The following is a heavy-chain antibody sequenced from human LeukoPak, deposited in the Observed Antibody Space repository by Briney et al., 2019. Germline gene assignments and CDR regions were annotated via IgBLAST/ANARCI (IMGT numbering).Heavy chain of an antibody. CDR3: ARDGIAAAATGGYFDY. Sequence: GGSLRLSCAASGFTFSSYAMSWVRQAPGKGLEWVSAISGSGGSTYYADSVKGRFTISRDNSKNTLYLQMNSLRAEGTAVYYCARDGIAAAATGGYFDYWGQGTLVTVSS. D-gene: IGHD6-13*01. CDR2: ISGSGGST. J-gene: IGHJ4*02. V-gene: IGHV3-23*01. CDR1: GFTFSSYA.